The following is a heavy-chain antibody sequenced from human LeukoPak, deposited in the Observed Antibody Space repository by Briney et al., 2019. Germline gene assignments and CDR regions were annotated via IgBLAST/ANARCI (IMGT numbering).Heavy chain of an antibody. J-gene: IGHJ6*03. D-gene: IGHD5-12*01. CDR1: GYTFTSYD. V-gene: IGHV1-8*01. Sequence: ASVKVSCKASGYTFTSYDINWVRQATGQGLEWMGWMNPNSGNTGYAQKFQGRVTMTRNTSISTAYMELSSLRSEDTAVYYCARGATIGDYYYYYMDVWGKGTTVTISS. CDR3: ARGATIGDYYYYYMDV. CDR2: MNPNSGNT.